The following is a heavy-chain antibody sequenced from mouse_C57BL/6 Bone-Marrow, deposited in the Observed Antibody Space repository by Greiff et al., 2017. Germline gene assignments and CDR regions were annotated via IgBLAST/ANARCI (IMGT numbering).Heavy chain of an antibody. CDR2: INPGDGAT. V-gene: IGHV1-82*01. J-gene: IGHJ2*01. CDR1: GYAFSSSW. D-gene: IGHD1-1*02. CDR3: ARWFLLDY. Sequence: QVQLQQSGPELVKPGASVKISCKASGYAFSSSWMNWVKQRPGKGLEWIGRINPGDGATNYNGKFKGKATLTADKSSSTAYMQLSSLTSEDSSVYFCARWFLLDYWGQGTTLTVSS.